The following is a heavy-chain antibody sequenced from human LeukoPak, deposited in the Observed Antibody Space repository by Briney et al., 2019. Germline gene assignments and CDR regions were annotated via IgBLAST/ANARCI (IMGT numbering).Heavy chain of an antibody. D-gene: IGHD3-10*01. CDR1: GFTFSSYS. CDR2: ISSSSSYI. J-gene: IGHJ5*02. CDR3: AATGGSGSCSFDP. Sequence: GGSLRLSCAASGFTFSSYSMNWVRQAPGKGLEWVSSISSSSSYIYYADSVKGRFTISRDNAKNSLYLQMNSLRAEDTAVYYCAATGGSGSCSFDPWGQGTLVTVSS. V-gene: IGHV3-21*01.